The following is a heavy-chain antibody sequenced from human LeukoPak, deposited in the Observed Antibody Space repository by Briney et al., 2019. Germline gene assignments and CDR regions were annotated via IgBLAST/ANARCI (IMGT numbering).Heavy chain of an antibody. CDR3: ARDPSGSGWSLNN. J-gene: IGHJ4*02. Sequence: GGSLRLSCAASGFTFSSYSMNWVRQAPGKGLEWVSSISSSSSYIYYADSVKGRFTISRDNAKNSLYLQMNSLRAEDTAVYYCARDPSGSGWSLNNWGQGTLVTVSS. D-gene: IGHD6-19*01. CDR1: GFTFSSYS. CDR2: ISSSSSYI. V-gene: IGHV3-21*01.